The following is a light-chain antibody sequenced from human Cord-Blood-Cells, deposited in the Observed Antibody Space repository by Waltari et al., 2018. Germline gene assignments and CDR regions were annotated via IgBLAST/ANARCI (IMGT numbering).Light chain of an antibody. V-gene: IGKV3-15*01. CDR2: VPS. Sequence: EILMTQSAATQSVSPGESATLSCRASHSVSSNLAWYQQKPGQAPRPLIYVPSTRATGIPPTVSANGSGTEFTLTLSILQSEDFAVYCSQQYNNRPPVYTFGQGTKLEIK. CDR3: QQYNNRPPVYT. CDR1: HSVSSN. J-gene: IGKJ2*01.